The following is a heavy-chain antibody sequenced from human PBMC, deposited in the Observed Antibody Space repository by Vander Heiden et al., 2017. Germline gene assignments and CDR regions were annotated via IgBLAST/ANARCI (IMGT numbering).Heavy chain of an antibody. CDR2: ISGSGGST. CDR3: ANNIVTTIPLAYYYYYGMDV. D-gene: IGHD5-12*01. CDR1: GFTFSSYA. Sequence: EVQLLEHGGGLVQPGGSLRLSRAAPGFTFSSYAMSGVRQAPGKGLEWVSAISGSGGSTYYADSVKGRFTISRDNSKNTLYLQMNSLRAEDTAVYYCANNIVTTIPLAYYYYYGMDVWGQGTTVTVSS. J-gene: IGHJ6*02. V-gene: IGHV3-23*01.